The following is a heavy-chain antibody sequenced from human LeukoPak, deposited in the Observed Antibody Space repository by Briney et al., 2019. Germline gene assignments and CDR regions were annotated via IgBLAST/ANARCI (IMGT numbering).Heavy chain of an antibody. CDR2: ISTYNAIT. Sequence: ASVKVSCKASGYTFTTYGISWVRQAPGRGLEWMGWISTYNAITNYAQKLQGRVTMTTDTSTSTSYMELRSLRSDDTAVYYCARDRGYVSASPCDYWGQGTLVTVSS. CDR1: GYTFTTYG. CDR3: ARDRGYVSASPCDY. D-gene: IGHD5-12*01. J-gene: IGHJ4*02. V-gene: IGHV1-18*01.